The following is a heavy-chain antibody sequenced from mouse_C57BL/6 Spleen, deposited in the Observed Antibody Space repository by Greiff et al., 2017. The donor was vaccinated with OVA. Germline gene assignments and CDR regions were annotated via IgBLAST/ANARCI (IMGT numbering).Heavy chain of an antibody. J-gene: IGHJ4*01. CDR1: GYTFTDYY. Sequence: EVQLQQSGPELVKPGASVKISCKASGYTFTDYYMNWVKQSHGKSLEWIGDINPNNGGTSYNQKFKGKATLTVDKSSSTAYMELRSLTSEDSAVYYCARRIYYGNYGAMDYWGQGTSVTVSS. V-gene: IGHV1-26*01. D-gene: IGHD2-1*01. CDR3: ARRIYYGNYGAMDY. CDR2: INPNNGGT.